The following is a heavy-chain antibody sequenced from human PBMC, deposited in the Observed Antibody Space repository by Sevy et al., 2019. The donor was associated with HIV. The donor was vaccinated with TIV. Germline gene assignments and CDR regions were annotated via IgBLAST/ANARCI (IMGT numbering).Heavy chain of an antibody. J-gene: IGHJ6*02. Sequence: GGSLRLSCVASGFTFSKIGMHWVRQAPGKGLEWVAVISNDGRDKQNADSVKGRLTMSRDNSKDTVYLQMNSLRLEDTAVYYCANSRGRFEGSSWLYYYYLMDVWGQGTTVTVSS. D-gene: IGHD6-13*01. CDR2: ISNDGRDK. CDR3: ANSRGRFEGSSWLYYYYLMDV. V-gene: IGHV3-30*18. CDR1: GFTFSKIG.